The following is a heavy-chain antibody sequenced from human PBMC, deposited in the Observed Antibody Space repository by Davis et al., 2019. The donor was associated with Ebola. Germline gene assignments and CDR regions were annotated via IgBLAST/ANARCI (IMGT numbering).Heavy chain of an antibody. CDR3: ARDVAL. CDR1: GGSISSSSYY. J-gene: IGHJ4*02. V-gene: IGHV4-39*07. CDR2: NYYSGST. Sequence: PSETLSLTCIVSGGSISSSSYYWGWIRQPPGKGLEWIGNNYYSGSTYYNRVTISGETSRNQFSLKLSSVTAADTAVYYCARDVALWGQGILVTVSS.